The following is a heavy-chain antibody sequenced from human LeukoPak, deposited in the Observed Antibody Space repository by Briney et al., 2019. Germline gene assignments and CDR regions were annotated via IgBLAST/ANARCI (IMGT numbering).Heavy chain of an antibody. CDR3: ARLHYGGNYGYYYYYMDV. V-gene: IGHV4-61*02. J-gene: IGHJ6*03. Sequence: TLSLTCTVSGGSISSGSYYWSWIRQPAGKGLEWIGRIYTSGSTNYNPSHKSRVTISVDTSKNQFSLKLSSVTAADTAVYYCARLHYGGNYGYYYYYMDVWGKGTTVTISS. D-gene: IGHD4-23*01. CDR1: GGSISSGSYY. CDR2: IYTSGST.